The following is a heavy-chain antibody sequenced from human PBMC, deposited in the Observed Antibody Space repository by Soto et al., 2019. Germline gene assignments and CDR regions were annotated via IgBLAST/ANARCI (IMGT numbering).Heavy chain of an antibody. CDR3: AHASISPYYYYGMDV. J-gene: IGHJ6*02. CDR2: IYWDDDR. Sequence: SGPTLVNPTQTLTLTYTFSGFSLSTSGVGVGWIRQPPGKALEWLAVIYWDDDRRYSPSLKSRLTITKDTSKNQVVLTMTNMDPVDTGTYYCAHASISPYYYYGMDVWGQGTTVTVSS. D-gene: IGHD1-20*01. CDR1: GFSLSTSGVG. V-gene: IGHV2-5*02.